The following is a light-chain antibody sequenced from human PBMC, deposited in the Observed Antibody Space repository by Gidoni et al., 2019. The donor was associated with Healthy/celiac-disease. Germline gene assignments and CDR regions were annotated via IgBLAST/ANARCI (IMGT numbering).Light chain of an antibody. V-gene: IGKV1-33*01. Sequence: DIQLTQSPSSLSASVGDRVTITCQASQDISNYLNWYQQKPGKAPKLLIYDASSLETGTPSRFSGSGSGTDFTVTISSLQPEDIATYYCQQYGNLPYTFGQGTKLEIK. J-gene: IGKJ2*01. CDR1: QDISNY. CDR3: QQYGNLPYT. CDR2: DAS.